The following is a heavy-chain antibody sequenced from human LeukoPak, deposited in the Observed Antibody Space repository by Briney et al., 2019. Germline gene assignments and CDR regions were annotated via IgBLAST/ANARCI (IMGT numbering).Heavy chain of an antibody. J-gene: IGHJ4*02. V-gene: IGHV4-59*01. CDR3: ARGPSIDY. CDR1: GGSISSYY. CDR2: IYYSGST. Sequence: SETLSLTCTVSGGSISSYYWSWIRQPPGKGLEWIGYIYYSGSTNYNPSLKSRVTISVDTSKNQFSLKLSSVTAADTAVYYCARGPSIDYWGQGTLVTVS.